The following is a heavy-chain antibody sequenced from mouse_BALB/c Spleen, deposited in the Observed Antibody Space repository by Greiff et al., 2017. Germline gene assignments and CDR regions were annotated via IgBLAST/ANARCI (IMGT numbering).Heavy chain of an antibody. V-gene: IGHV1S56*01. CDR2: IYPGNVNT. CDR1: GYTFTSYY. J-gene: IGHJ3*01. CDR3: ARHYGSSGRFAY. D-gene: IGHD1-1*01. Sequence: VQLQQSGPELVKPGASVRISCKASGYTFTSYYIHWVKQRPGQGLEWIGWIYPGNVNTKYNEKFKGKATLTADKSSSTAYMQLSSLTSEDSAVYFCARHYGSSGRFAYWGQGTLVTVSA.